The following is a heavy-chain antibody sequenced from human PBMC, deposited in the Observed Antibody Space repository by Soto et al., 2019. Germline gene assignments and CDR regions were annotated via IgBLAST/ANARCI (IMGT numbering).Heavy chain of an antibody. CDR3: ARLYDYIWGSYRYGAFDI. CDR1: GYSFTSYW. D-gene: IGHD3-16*02. V-gene: IGHV5-51*01. CDR2: IYPGDSDT. J-gene: IGHJ3*02. Sequence: GESLKISCKGSGYSFTSYWIGWVRQMPGKGLEWMGIIYPGDSDTRYSPSFQGQVPISADKSISTAYLQWSSLKASDTAMYYCARLYDYIWGSYRYGAFDIWGQGTMVTVSS.